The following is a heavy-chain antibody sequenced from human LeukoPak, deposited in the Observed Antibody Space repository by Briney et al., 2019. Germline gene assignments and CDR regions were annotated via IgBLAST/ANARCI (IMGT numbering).Heavy chain of an antibody. CDR2: FDPEDGET. D-gene: IGHD3-22*01. CDR3: ATISILGYDSSGYYHDY. CDR1: GYTLTELF. J-gene: IGHJ4*02. V-gene: IGHV1-24*01. Sequence: ASVKVSCKVSGYTLTELFMHWVRQAPGKGLEWMGGFDPEDGETIYAQKFQGRVTMTEDTSTDTAYMELSSLRSEDTAVYYCATISILGYDSSGYYHDYWGQGTLVTVSS.